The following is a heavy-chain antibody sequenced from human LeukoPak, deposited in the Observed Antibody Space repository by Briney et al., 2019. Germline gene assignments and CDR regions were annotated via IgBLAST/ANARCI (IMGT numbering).Heavy chain of an antibody. V-gene: IGHV3-23*01. J-gene: IGHJ4*02. CDR1: GFTFSSYA. CDR3: ARPLWFGLYYFDC. Sequence: GGSLRLSCAASGFTFSSYAMSWVRQAPGKGLEWVSAISGSGGSTYYADSVKGRFTISRDNSKNTLYLQMNSLRAEDTAVYYCARPLWFGLYYFDCWGQGTLVTVSS. CDR2: ISGSGGST. D-gene: IGHD3-10*01.